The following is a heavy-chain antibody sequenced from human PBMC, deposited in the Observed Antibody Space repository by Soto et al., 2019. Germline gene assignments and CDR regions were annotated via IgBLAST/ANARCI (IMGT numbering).Heavy chain of an antibody. CDR1: GFTFGDYA. CDR2: LRSKAYGGTT. Sequence: GGSLRLSCTASGFTFGDYAMSWVRQARGKGLEWVGFLRSKAYGGTTEYAASVKGRFTISRDDSKSIAYLQMNSLKTEDTAVYYCTRGAVADFDYCGQGTLVTVSS. CDR3: TRGAVADFDY. J-gene: IGHJ4*02. D-gene: IGHD6-19*01. V-gene: IGHV3-49*04.